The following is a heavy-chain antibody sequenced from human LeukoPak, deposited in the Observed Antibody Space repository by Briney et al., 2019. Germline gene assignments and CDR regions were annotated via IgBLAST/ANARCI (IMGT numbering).Heavy chain of an antibody. Sequence: GGSLRLSCVASGFTFSGYALSCVRHAPGEGLEWVSSIRYSSSYIYYVDSVKGRFTLSRDNAKNSLYLQMHSLRAEDTAVYYCARALPGYYDPRGRYYYMDVWGKGTTVTVSS. CDR2: IRYSSSYI. D-gene: IGHD3-22*01. CDR3: ARALPGYYDPRGRYYYMDV. V-gene: IGHV3-21*01. J-gene: IGHJ6*03. CDR1: GFTFSGYA.